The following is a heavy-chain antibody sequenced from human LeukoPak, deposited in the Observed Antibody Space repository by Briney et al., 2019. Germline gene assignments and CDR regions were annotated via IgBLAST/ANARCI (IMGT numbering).Heavy chain of an antibody. Sequence: PGGSLRLSCAASGFTFSSYAMPWVRQAPGKGLEWVAVISYDGSNKYYADSVKGRFTISRDNSKNTLYLQMNSLRAEDTAVYYCAREYSSGWYTGVYFQHWGRGTLVTVSS. CDR1: GFTFSSYA. CDR2: ISYDGSNK. J-gene: IGHJ1*01. CDR3: AREYSSGWYTGVYFQH. V-gene: IGHV3-30-3*01. D-gene: IGHD6-19*01.